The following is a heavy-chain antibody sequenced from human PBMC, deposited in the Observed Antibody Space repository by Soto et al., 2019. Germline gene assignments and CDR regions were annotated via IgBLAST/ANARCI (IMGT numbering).Heavy chain of an antibody. J-gene: IGHJ6*02. CDR2: ISYDGGNK. CDR3: ARDLGWLQFLYYYYGMDV. D-gene: IGHD3-3*01. Sequence: GGSLRLSCAASGFTFSSYAMHWVRQAPGKGLEWVAVISYDGGNKYYADSVKGRFTISRDNSKNTLYLQMNSLRAEDTAVYYCARDLGWLQFLYYYYGMDVWGQGTTVTVSS. CDR1: GFTFSSYA. V-gene: IGHV3-30-3*01.